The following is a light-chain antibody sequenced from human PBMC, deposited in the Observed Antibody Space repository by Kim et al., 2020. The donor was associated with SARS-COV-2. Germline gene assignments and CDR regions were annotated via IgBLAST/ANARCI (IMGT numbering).Light chain of an antibody. J-gene: IGLJ2*01. Sequence: TITSTTHSGNVGSYYYACWYQQPPGHAPILLIYDNNSRPSGLPDRFAGCNAGTSASLTITGLQAEDEADYYGSSQNSSRKHVFGGGTKLTVL. CDR2: DNN. CDR3: SSQNSSRKHV. V-gene: IGLV2-14*04. CDR1: NVGSYY.